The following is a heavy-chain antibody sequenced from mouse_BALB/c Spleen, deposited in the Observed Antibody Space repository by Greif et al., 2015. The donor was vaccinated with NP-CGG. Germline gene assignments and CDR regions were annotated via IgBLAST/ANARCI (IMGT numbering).Heavy chain of an antibody. Sequence: VKLVESGAELAKPGASVKMSCKASGYTFTSYWMHWVKQRPGQGLEWIGYINPSTGYTEYNQKFKDKATLTADKSSSPGFLPLGRLASEDSGVYYCARGGWPFAYWGQGTLVAVSA. J-gene: IGHJ3*01. CDR3: ARGGWPFAY. V-gene: IGHV1-7*01. D-gene: IGHD1-1*02. CDR1: GYTFTSYW. CDR2: INPSTGYT.